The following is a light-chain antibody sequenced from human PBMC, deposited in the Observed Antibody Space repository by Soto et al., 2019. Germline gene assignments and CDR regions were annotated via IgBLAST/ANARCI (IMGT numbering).Light chain of an antibody. V-gene: IGLV2-14*01. CDR3: SSYTRNSTLV. CDR1: SSDVGGYNY. J-gene: IGLJ2*01. Sequence: QSVLTQPASVSGSLGQSITISCTGTSSDVGGYNYVSWYQQHPGKAPKLMIYEVSNRPSGVSNRFSGSKSGNTASLTISGLQAEDEADYYCSSYTRNSTLVFGGGTQLTVL. CDR2: EVS.